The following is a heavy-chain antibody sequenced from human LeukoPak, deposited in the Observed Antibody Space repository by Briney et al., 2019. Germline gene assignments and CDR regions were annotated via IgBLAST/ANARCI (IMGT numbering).Heavy chain of an antibody. CDR2: IYPSGST. D-gene: IGHD1-26*01. Sequence: SETLSLTCTVSGGSITSHYGSWIRQPPGKGLEWIGYIYPSGSTYYNLSLKGRLTISVDTPKHEFSVTLSCVTAAHTAVYYCAKHSGTYYDFDYWAKGTLVSVSS. V-gene: IGHV4-59*11. CDR1: GGSITSHY. CDR3: AKHSGTYYDFDY. J-gene: IGHJ4*02.